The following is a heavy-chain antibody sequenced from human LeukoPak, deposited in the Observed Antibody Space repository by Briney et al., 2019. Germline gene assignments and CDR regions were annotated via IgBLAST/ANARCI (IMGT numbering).Heavy chain of an antibody. CDR2: FDPEDGET. CDR3: ATEGKMVRGLYTDF. Sequence: ASVKVSCKASGYTFTSYYMHWVRQAPGEGLEWMGRFDPEDGETLYAQKFQGRVTMTADTSTDTAYMELSSLRSEDTAVYYCATEGKMVRGLYTDFWGQGTLVTVSS. V-gene: IGHV1-24*01. D-gene: IGHD3-10*01. J-gene: IGHJ4*02. CDR1: GYTFTSYY.